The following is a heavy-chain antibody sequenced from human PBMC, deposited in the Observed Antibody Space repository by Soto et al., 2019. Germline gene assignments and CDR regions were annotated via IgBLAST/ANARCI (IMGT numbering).Heavy chain of an antibody. CDR3: ARVGGVAARTFDY. CDR1: VGSISPFY. CDR2: LYYSGNT. V-gene: IGHV4-59*01. J-gene: IGHJ4*02. Sequence: KSSETLSLTCTVSVGSISPFYWIWVRQPPGKGLEWIGYLYYSGNTNYNPSLKSRVTISVDASKNQVSLRLTSVTAADTAVYYCARVGGVAARTFDYWGQGTVVTVSS. D-gene: IGHD2-15*01.